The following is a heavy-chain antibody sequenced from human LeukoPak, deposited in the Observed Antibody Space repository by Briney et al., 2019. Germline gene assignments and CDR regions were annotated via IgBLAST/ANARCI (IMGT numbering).Heavy chain of an antibody. J-gene: IGHJ4*02. CDR2: IIPIFGTA. V-gene: IGHV1-69*13. Sequence: SVKVSCKASGGTFSSYAISWVRQAPGQGLEWMGGIIPIFGTANYAQKFQGRVTITADESTSTAYMELSSLRSEDTAVYYCARVRATYYDYVWGSYRSFPFDYWGQGTLVTVSS. D-gene: IGHD3-16*02. CDR1: GGTFSSYA. CDR3: ARVRATYYDYVWGSYRSFPFDY.